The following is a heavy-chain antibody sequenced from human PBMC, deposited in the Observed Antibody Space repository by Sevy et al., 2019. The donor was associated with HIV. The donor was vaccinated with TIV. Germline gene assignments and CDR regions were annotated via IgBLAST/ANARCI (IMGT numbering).Heavy chain of an antibody. CDR2: ISAYNGNT. Sequence: ASVKVSCKASGYTFTSYGISWVRQAPGQGLEWMGWISAYNGNTNYAQKLQGRVTMTTDTSTSTAYMELRSLRSDDTAVYYCARDWFGVDYYYGMDVWGQGTTVTVSS. J-gene: IGHJ6*02. CDR3: ARDWFGVDYYYGMDV. D-gene: IGHD3-10*01. V-gene: IGHV1-18*01. CDR1: GYTFTSYG.